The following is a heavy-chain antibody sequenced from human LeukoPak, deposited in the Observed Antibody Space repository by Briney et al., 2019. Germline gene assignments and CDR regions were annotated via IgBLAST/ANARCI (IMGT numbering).Heavy chain of an antibody. D-gene: IGHD5-18*01. V-gene: IGHV3-48*01. CDR3: ARDKRRSYVDY. Sequence: LPGGSLRLSCAASGFTFSSYSMNWVRQAPGKGLEWVSYISSSSSTICYADSVKGRFTISRDNAKNSLYLQMNSLRAEDTAVYYCARDKRRSYVDYWGQGTLVTVSS. J-gene: IGHJ4*02. CDR1: GFTFSSYS. CDR2: ISSSSSTI.